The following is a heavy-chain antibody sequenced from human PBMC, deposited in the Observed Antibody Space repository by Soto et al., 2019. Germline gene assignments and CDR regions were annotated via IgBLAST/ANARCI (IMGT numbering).Heavy chain of an antibody. CDR1: GGSISSGGYS. CDR3: ARVAQQWLSTGDDNWFDP. CDR2: IYHSGST. D-gene: IGHD6-19*01. Sequence: PSETLSLTCAVSGGSISSGGYSWSWIRQPPGKGLEWIGYIYHSGSTYYNPSLKSRVTISVDRSKNQFSLKLSSVTAADTAVYYCARVAQQWLSTGDDNWFDPWGQGTLVTVSS. J-gene: IGHJ5*02. V-gene: IGHV4-30-2*01.